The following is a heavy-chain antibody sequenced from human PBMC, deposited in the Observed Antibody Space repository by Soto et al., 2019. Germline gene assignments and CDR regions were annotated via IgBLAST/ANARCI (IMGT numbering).Heavy chain of an antibody. CDR3: ARAVEY. Sequence: EVQLVESGGGLVQPGGSLRLSCEASGFTFSTFWMHWVRQAPGKGLVWVSRINSDGSSTNYADSVKGRVTISRDNAKNTLYLQLNSLRPEDTAVYYCARAVEYWGQGTLVTVSS. CDR2: INSDGSST. CDR1: GFTFSTFW. J-gene: IGHJ4*02. V-gene: IGHV3-74*01.